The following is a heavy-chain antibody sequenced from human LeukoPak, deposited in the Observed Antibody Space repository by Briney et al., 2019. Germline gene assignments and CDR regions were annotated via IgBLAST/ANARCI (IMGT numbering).Heavy chain of an antibody. CDR2: IRYDGINK. Sequence: PGGSLRLSCATSGFTFSSYGLYWVRQAPGKGLEWLAYIRYDGINKYYADSVQGRFTISRDNSKNKVYLQMNSLRAEDTAVYYCAKDSLTGTGTYYFDYWGQGTLVTVSS. D-gene: IGHD3-9*01. CDR3: AKDSLTGTGTYYFDY. J-gene: IGHJ4*02. V-gene: IGHV3-30*02. CDR1: GFTFSSYG.